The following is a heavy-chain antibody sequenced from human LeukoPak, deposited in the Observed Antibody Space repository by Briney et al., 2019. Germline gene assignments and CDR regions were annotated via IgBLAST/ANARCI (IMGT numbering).Heavy chain of an antibody. CDR1: GGSISSYY. D-gene: IGHD3-9*01. Sequence: SETLSLTCTVSGGSISSYYWNWIRQPPGKGLEWIGYIYYSGSTNYNPSLKSRVTISVDTSKNQFSLKLSSVTAADTAVYYCARHLYNILTGYPTYYYYYYGMDVWGQGTTVTVSS. CDR2: IYYSGST. J-gene: IGHJ6*02. V-gene: IGHV4-59*08. CDR3: ARHLYNILTGYPTYYYYYYGMDV.